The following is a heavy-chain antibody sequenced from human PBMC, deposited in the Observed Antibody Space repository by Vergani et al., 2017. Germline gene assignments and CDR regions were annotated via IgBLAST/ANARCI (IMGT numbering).Heavy chain of an antibody. CDR3: TRVVGADDY. V-gene: IGHV3-49*04. D-gene: IGHD2-15*01. J-gene: IGHJ4*02. CDR1: GFTFGDYA. Sequence: EVQLVESGGGLVQPGRSLRLSCTASGFTFGDYAMSWVRQAPGKGLEWVGFIRSKAYGGTTEYAASVKGRFTISRDDSKSIAYLQMNSLKTEDTAVYYCTRVVGADDYWGQGTLVTVSS. CDR2: IRSKAYGGTT.